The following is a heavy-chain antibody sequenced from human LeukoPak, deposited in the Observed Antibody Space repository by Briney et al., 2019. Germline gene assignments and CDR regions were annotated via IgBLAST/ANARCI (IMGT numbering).Heavy chain of an antibody. Sequence: GGSLRLSCAASGFSFSSHCMTWVRQAPGKGLEWVSSISSSSSYIYYADSVKGRFTISRDNAENSLYLQMNTLRAEDTAVYYCAKDFALVIIDWGQGTLVTVSS. CDR1: GFSFSSHC. J-gene: IGHJ4*02. V-gene: IGHV3-21*01. CDR3: AKDFALVIID. CDR2: ISSSSSYI. D-gene: IGHD3/OR15-3a*01.